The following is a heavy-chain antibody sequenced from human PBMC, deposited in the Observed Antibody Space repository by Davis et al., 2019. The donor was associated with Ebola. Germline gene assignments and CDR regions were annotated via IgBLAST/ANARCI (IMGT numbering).Heavy chain of an antibody. D-gene: IGHD2-2*01. CDR2: ISSSSSYI. J-gene: IGHJ6*02. CDR3: ARDLHCSSTSCFFYYYYGMDV. Sequence: GESLKISCAASGFTFSSYSMNWVRQAPGKGLEWVSSISSSSSYIYYADSVKGRFTISRDNAKNTLYLQMNSLRAEDTAVYYCARDLHCSSTSCFFYYYYGMDVWGQGTTVTVSS. V-gene: IGHV3-21*01. CDR1: GFTFSSYS.